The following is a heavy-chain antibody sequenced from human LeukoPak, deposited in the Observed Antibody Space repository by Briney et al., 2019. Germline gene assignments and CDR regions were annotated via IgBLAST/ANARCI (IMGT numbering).Heavy chain of an antibody. CDR1: GFTFSSYW. CDR2: INSDGSTR. D-gene: IGHD3-10*01. Sequence: QSGGSLRLSCAVSGFTFSSYWMYWVRQAPGKGLVWVSRINSDGSTRKYADSVKGRFTISRDNAKNILYLQMDSLRAEDTAVYYCARGYNFGSIDYWGQGTLVTVSS. J-gene: IGHJ4*02. V-gene: IGHV3-74*03. CDR3: ARGYNFGSIDY.